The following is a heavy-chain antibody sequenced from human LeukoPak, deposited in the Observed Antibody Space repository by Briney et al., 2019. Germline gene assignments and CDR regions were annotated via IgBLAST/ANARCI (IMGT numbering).Heavy chain of an antibody. V-gene: IGHV2-5*01. CDR2: IYYNDDK. CDR1: DFSLSTPGMG. CDR3: AHLVVTIDWRSYFDY. D-gene: IGHD3-9*01. Sequence: SQTLSLTCTFSDFSLSTPGMGVGWIRQPPGKALEWLAFIYYNDDKRYSPSLRSRLTITRATYKNQMVLAMTNMDPVDTATYYCAHLVVTIDWRSYFDYWGQGALVTVSS. J-gene: IGHJ4*02.